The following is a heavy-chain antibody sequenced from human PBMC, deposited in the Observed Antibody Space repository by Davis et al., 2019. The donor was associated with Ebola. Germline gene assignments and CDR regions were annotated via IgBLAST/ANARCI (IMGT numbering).Heavy chain of an antibody. CDR3: ARDSGAFYVDS. J-gene: IGHJ5*01. CDR1: GFMFGNYW. Sequence: GESLKISCVASGFMFGNYWMTWVRQAPGKGLEWLANIRPDGSTQAYVASVRGRFTISSDNAKDSLFLQMKNLRADDTAVYFCARDSGAFYVDSWGQGTLVTVSS. D-gene: IGHD5/OR15-5a*01. CDR2: IRPDGSTQ. V-gene: IGHV3-7*03.